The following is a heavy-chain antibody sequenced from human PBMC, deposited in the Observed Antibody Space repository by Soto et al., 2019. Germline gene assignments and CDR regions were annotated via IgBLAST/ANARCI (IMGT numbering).Heavy chain of an antibody. CDR3: ARTNMVRGVRRYFDY. CDR2: INHSGST. Sequence: SETLSLTCAVYGGSFSGYYWSWIRQPPGKGLEWIGEINHSGSTNYNPSLKSRVTISVDTSKNQFSLKLSSVTAADTAVYYCARTNMVRGVRRYFDYWGQGTLVTVSS. CDR1: GGSFSGYY. J-gene: IGHJ4*02. V-gene: IGHV4-34*01. D-gene: IGHD3-10*01.